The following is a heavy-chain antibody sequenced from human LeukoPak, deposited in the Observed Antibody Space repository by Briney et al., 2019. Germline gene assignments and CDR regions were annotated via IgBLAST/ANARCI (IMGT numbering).Heavy chain of an antibody. J-gene: IGHJ4*02. CDR3: ARHVAMVAPLHY. D-gene: IGHD5-18*01. CDR2: IYYSGST. V-gene: IGHV4-39*01. CDR1: GGSISGSSDY. Sequence: SVTLSLTCTVSGGSISGSSDYWGWIRQPPGKGLEWIGSIYYSGSTYYNPSLKNRVTISVDTSKNQFSLKLSSVTAADTAVYYCARHVAMVAPLHYSGQGTLVTVSS.